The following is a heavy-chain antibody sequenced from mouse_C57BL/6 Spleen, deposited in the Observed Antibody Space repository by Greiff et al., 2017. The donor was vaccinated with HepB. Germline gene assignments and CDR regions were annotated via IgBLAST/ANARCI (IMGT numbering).Heavy chain of an antibody. CDR1: GFTFSSYA. D-gene: IGHD2-3*01. J-gene: IGHJ1*03. Sequence: EVKLVESGGGLVKPGGSLKLSCAASGFTFSSYAMSWVRQTPEKRLEWVATISDGGSYTYYPDNVKGRFTISRDNAKNNLYLQMSHLKSEDTAMYYCARVDDGYPYWYFDVWGTGTTVTVSS. CDR3: ARVDDGYPYWYFDV. V-gene: IGHV5-4*03. CDR2: ISDGGSYT.